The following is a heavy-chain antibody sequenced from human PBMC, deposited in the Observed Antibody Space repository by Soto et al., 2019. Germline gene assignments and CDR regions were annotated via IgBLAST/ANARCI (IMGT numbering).Heavy chain of an antibody. Sequence: ASVKVSCKASGYTFTGYYMHWVRQAPGQGLEWMGWINPNSGGTNYAQKFKGRVTMTRDTSISTAYMELSRLRSDDTAVYYCARDGAGGYSYGYWNWFDPWGQGTLVTVSS. D-gene: IGHD5-18*01. CDR2: INPNSGGT. J-gene: IGHJ5*02. CDR3: ARDGAGGYSYGYWNWFDP. V-gene: IGHV1-2*02. CDR1: GYTFTGYY.